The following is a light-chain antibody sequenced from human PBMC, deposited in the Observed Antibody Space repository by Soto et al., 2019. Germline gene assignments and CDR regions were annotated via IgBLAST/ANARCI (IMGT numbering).Light chain of an antibody. V-gene: IGKV3-20*01. CDR1: QSVSRY. CDR2: GAS. J-gene: IGKJ2*01. CDR3: QQYGGSPRT. Sequence: PGERATLSCRASQSVSRYLAWYQQKPGQAPRLLIYGASSRPTGIPDRFSGSGSGTDFSLSISRLEPEDFAVYYCQQYGGSPRTFGQGTKVEIK.